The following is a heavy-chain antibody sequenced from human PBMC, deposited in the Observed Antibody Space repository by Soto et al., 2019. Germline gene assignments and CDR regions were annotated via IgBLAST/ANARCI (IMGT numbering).Heavy chain of an antibody. CDR1: GFTFSSYN. CDR2: VKSKTDGGTT. CDR3: TTDSYITSIIVRFDY. J-gene: IGHJ4*01. V-gene: IGHV3-15*07. D-gene: IGHD3-22*01. Sequence: PGGSLRLSCAASGFTFSSYNMNWVRQAPGKGPEWVGRVKSKTDGGTTDFAAPVKGRFAISRDDSKNMVYLEMNSLKTEDTAIYYCTTDSYITSIIVRFDYWGHGTLVTVSS.